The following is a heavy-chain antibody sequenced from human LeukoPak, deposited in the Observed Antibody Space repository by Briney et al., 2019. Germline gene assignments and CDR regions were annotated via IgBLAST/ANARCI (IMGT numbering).Heavy chain of an antibody. Sequence: ASVKVSCKASGYTFTSYGISWVRQAPGQGLEWMGWISAYNGNTNYAQKLQGRVTMTTDTSTGTAYMELSSLRSEDTAVYYCARGGRGYYYDSSGPGDYWGQGTLVTVSS. D-gene: IGHD3-22*01. V-gene: IGHV1-18*01. CDR1: GYTFTSYG. CDR2: ISAYNGNT. J-gene: IGHJ4*02. CDR3: ARGGRGYYYDSSGPGDY.